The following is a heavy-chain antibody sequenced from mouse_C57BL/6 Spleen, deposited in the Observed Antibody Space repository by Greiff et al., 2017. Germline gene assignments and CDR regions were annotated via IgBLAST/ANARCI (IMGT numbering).Heavy chain of an antibody. CDR3: ARGGHYYGSSSWYFDV. V-gene: IGHV1-82*01. Sequence: QVQLQQSGPELVKPGASVKISCKASGYAFSSSWMNWVKQRPGKGLEWIGRIYPGDGDTNYNGKFKGKATLTVDNSSRTAYMQLSSLTSEDSAVYFGARGGHYYGSSSWYFDVWGTGTTVTVSS. J-gene: IGHJ1*03. CDR2: IYPGDGDT. D-gene: IGHD1-1*01. CDR1: GYAFSSSW.